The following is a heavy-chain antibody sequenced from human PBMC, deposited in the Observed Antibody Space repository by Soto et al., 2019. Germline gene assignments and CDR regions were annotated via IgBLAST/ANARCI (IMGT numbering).Heavy chain of an antibody. CDR1: GHTFTGYY. J-gene: IGHJ6*02. Sequence: ASVKVSCKASGHTFTGYYMHWVRQAPGQGLEWMGWINPNSGGTNYAQKFQGRVTMTRDTSISTAYMELSRLRSDDTAVYYCARTSIAARRGGMDVWGQGTTVTVSS. CDR3: ARTSIAARRGGMDV. D-gene: IGHD6-6*01. V-gene: IGHV1-2*02. CDR2: INPNSGGT.